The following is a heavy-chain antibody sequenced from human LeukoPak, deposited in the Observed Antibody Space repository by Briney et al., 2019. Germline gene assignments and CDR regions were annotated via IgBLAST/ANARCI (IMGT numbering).Heavy chain of an antibody. CDR1: GGSISNSSYY. CDR3: ARHGRMGTINPSY. CDR2: MYYSGST. D-gene: IGHD5-24*01. J-gene: IGHJ4*02. Sequence: SETLSLTCTVSGGSISNSSYYWGWIRQPPGKGLEWIGSMYYSGSTYYNPSLKSRATLSVDTSKNQFSLKLSSVTAADTAVYYCARHGRMGTINPSYWGQGTLATVSS. V-gene: IGHV4-39*01.